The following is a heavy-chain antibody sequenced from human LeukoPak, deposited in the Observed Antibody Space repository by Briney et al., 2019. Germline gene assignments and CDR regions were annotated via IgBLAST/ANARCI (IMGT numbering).Heavy chain of an antibody. CDR3: ARELRYFDWLLYEGYFDY. J-gene: IGHJ4*02. CDR1: GYTFTSYD. Sequence: GASVKVSCKASGYTFTSYDINWVRQATGQGLEWMGWMNPNSGNTGYAQKFQGRVTMTRNTSIRTAYMELSSLRSEDTAVYYCARELRYFDWLLYEGYFDYWGQGTLVTVSS. CDR2: MNPNSGNT. D-gene: IGHD3-9*01. V-gene: IGHV1-8*01.